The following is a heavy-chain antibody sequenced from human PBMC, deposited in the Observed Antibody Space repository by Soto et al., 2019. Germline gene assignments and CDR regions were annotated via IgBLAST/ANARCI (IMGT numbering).Heavy chain of an antibody. CDR2: INPNGGGT. J-gene: IGHJ4*02. CDR3: TRDLIYFIGNDYYASFDV. D-gene: IGHD3-16*01. V-gene: IGHV1-2*02. CDR1: GYAFIHCH. Sequence: ASVKVSCKASGYAFIHCHIHWVRQAPGQGLEWMGWINPNGGGTNYAREFQGRLSLTRDTSSNTAYMDLKALRSDDTALHYCTRDLIYFIGNDYYASFDVWGQGTLVTVSS.